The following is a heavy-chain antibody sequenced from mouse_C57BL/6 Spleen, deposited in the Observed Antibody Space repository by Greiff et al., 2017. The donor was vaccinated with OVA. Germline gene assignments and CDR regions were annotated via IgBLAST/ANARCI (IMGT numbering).Heavy chain of an antibody. D-gene: IGHD2-1*01. CDR2: IYIGNGYT. J-gene: IGHJ4*01. V-gene: IGHV1-58*01. CDR1: GYTFTSYG. Sequence: EVQLQQSGAELVRPGSSVKMSCKTSGYTFTSYGINWVKQRPGQGLEWIGYIYIGNGYTEYNAKFKGKATLTSDTSSSTAYMQLSSLTSEDSAIYVCARRAYGNYVGGAMDYWGQGTSVTVSA. CDR3: ARRAYGNYVGGAMDY.